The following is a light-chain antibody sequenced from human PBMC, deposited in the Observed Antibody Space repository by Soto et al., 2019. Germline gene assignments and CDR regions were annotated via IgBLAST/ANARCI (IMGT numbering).Light chain of an antibody. CDR2: KAT. CDR1: QRIDTW. Sequence: EIQMTQSPSILSASVGDRVTITCRASQRIDTWLAWYQQKPGTAPKLLIYKATTLQSGVPSRFSGSGSGTEFTLAFSSLEPDDFATYYCQQYETFSPWTFGQGTKVDIK. CDR3: QQYETFSPWT. V-gene: IGKV1-5*03. J-gene: IGKJ1*01.